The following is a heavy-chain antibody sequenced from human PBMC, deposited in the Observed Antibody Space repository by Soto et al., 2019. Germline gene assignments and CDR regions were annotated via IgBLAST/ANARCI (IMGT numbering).Heavy chain of an antibody. CDR1: GYSISSGYY. CDR2: IYHSGST. V-gene: IGHV4-38-2*01. J-gene: IGHJ4*02. Sequence: NPSETLSLTCAVSGYSISSGYYWGWIRQPPGKGLEWIGSIYHSGSTNYNPSLKSRVTISVDTSKNQFSLKVNSVTAADTAVFYCARSAHIVVVPYYFDYWGQGTLVTVSS. D-gene: IGHD2-2*01. CDR3: ARSAHIVVVPYYFDY.